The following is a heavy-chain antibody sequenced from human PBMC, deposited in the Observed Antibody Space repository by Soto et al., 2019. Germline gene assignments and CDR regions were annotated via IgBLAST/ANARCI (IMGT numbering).Heavy chain of an antibody. CDR3: ARDAADDDYSNYDFDY. V-gene: IGHV1-18*01. Sequence: QVQLVQSGAEVKKPGASVKVSCKASGYTFTSYGISWVRQAPGQGLECMGWISAYNGNTNYAQKLKGRVTMTTDTSTSTAYMELRSLRSDDTAVYYCARDAADDDYSNYDFDYWGQGTLVTVSS. CDR1: GYTFTSYG. CDR2: ISAYNGNT. D-gene: IGHD4-4*01. J-gene: IGHJ4*02.